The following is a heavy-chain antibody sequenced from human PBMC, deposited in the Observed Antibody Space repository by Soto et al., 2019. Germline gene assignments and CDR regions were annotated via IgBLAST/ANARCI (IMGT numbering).Heavy chain of an antibody. D-gene: IGHD5-12*01. J-gene: IGHJ4*02. Sequence: QVQLEQWGAGLLKPSETLSLTCAVDGGSFSGYYWSWIRQPPGKGLEWIGEINHSGSTNYNPSLKRRVTISVDTSNNQFSLNLYSVTAADTAVYYCARGRSLRQSFDYWGQGTLVTVSS. CDR2: INHSGST. CDR1: GGSFSGYY. CDR3: ARGRSLRQSFDY. V-gene: IGHV4-34*02.